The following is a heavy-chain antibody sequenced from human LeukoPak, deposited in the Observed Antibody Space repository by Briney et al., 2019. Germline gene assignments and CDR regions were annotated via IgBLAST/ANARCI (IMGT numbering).Heavy chain of an antibody. Sequence: GGSLRLSCAASGFTFSSYGMHWARQAPGKGLEWVAVIPYDGSNKYYADSVKGRFTISRDNSKNTLYLQMNSLRAEDTAVYYCAKWGRDGYGMDVWGQGTTVTVSS. D-gene: IGHD5-24*01. CDR1: GFTFSSYG. CDR2: IPYDGSNK. V-gene: IGHV3-30*18. J-gene: IGHJ6*02. CDR3: AKWGRDGYGMDV.